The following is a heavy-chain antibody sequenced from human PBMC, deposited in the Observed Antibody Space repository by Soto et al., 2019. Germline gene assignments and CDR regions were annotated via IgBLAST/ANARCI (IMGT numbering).Heavy chain of an antibody. CDR2: IYYSGST. J-gene: IGHJ3*02. V-gene: IGHV4-59*02. D-gene: IGHD4-17*01. CDR3: AREYGVTPKPFDI. Sequence: QVQLQESGPGLLKPSETLSLTCTVSGDSVSSYYWSWIRQPPGKGLEWIGYIYYSGSTSYNPSLKSRVTISVDTSKNQISLKLSSVTAADTAVYFCAREYGVTPKPFDIWGQGTVVTVSS. CDR1: GDSVSSYY.